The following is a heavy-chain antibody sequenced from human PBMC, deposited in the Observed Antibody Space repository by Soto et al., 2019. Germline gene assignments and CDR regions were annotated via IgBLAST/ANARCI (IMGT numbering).Heavy chain of an antibody. J-gene: IGHJ3*02. CDR3: ARRFRQDNGGNHDSFDI. CDR1: GGTFRHYA. Sequence: QVQLVQSGAAVKKPGCSVKVSCKASGGTFRHYAFSWVRQAPGQGHEWLGEGIPLFGSTPYAQKLQGRVTITAADSTNTVDMELRSLRSEDTAVYYCARRFRQDNGGNHDSFDIWGQETTVTVSS. CDR2: GIPLFGST. D-gene: IGHD4-17*01. V-gene: IGHV1-69*01.